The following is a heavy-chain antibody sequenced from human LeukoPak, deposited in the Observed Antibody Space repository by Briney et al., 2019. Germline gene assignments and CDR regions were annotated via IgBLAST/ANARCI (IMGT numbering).Heavy chain of an antibody. Sequence: GRSLRLSCAASGFTFSSYAMHWVRQAPGKGLEWVAVISYDGSNKYYADSVKGRFTISRDNSKNTLYLQMNSLRAEDTAVYYCARDRGLSGILDYWGQGTLVTVSS. CDR2: ISYDGSNK. CDR1: GFTFSSYA. CDR3: ARDRGLSGILDY. V-gene: IGHV3-30-3*01. D-gene: IGHD5-24*01. J-gene: IGHJ4*02.